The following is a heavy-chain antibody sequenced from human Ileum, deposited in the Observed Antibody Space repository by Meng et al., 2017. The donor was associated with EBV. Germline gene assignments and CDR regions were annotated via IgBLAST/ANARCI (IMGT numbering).Heavy chain of an antibody. D-gene: IGHD4-17*01. J-gene: IGHJ4*02. V-gene: IGHV4-4*02. Sequence: QVHLHEAVTGLGKPSGTLHLTGPCSGDSISSNNWWSWVRTPPGKVLEWIGEIYHSGNTNYNPSFKSRVTMSVDKSKNQISLNLSSVTAADTAVYYCASGRDYAWHSWGRGTLVTSPQ. CDR3: ASGRDYAWHS. CDR2: IYHSGNT. CDR1: GDSISSNNW.